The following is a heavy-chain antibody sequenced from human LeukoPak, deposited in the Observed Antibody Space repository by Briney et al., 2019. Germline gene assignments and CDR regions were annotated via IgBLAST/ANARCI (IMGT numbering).Heavy chain of an antibody. Sequence: GGSLRLSCAASGFTFSSYSMNWVRQAPGKGLEWVSSISSSSSYIYYADSVKGRFTISRENAKSSLYLQMNSLRAEDTAVYYCARERYYYDSGGFDYWGQGTLVTVSS. V-gene: IGHV3-21*01. CDR3: ARERYYYDSGGFDY. J-gene: IGHJ4*02. D-gene: IGHD3-22*01. CDR1: GFTFSSYS. CDR2: ISSSSSYI.